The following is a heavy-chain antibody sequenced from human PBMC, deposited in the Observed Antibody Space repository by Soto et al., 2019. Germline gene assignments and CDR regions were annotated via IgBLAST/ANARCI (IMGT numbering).Heavy chain of an antibody. CDR3: AREGIGFDP. CDR2: IWYDGSSK. J-gene: IGHJ5*02. Sequence: QVQLVESGGGVVQPGRSLRLSCAASGFTFSSYTMHWVRQAPGKGLEWVAVIWYDGSSKYYADSVKGRFFISRDNSKNTLYLQMNSLRAGDTAVYFCAREGIGFDPWGQGTLVTVSS. V-gene: IGHV3-33*01. CDR1: GFTFSSYT.